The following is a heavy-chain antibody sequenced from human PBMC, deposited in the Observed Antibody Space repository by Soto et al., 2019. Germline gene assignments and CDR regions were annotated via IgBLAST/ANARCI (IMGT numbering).Heavy chain of an antibody. J-gene: IGHJ6*02. CDR2: IYPGDSGT. V-gene: IGHV5-51*01. CDR3: ARRGGGSSWDYYYYYGMDV. D-gene: IGHD2-15*01. CDR1: GYSFTSYW. Sequence: GESLKISCKGSGYSFTSYWIGWVRQMPGKGLEWMGIIYPGDSGTRYSPSFQGQVTISADKSISTAYLQWSSLKASDTAMYYCARRGGGSSWDYYYYYGMDVWGQGTTVTVSS.